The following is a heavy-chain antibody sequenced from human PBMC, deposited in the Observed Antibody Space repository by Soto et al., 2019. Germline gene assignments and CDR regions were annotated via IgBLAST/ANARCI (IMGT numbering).Heavy chain of an antibody. CDR1: GFTFSSYA. D-gene: IGHD1-26*01. CDR2: ISYDGSNK. Sequence: GGSLRLSCAASGFTFSSYAMHWVRQAPGKGLEWVAVISYDGSNKYYADSVKGRFTISRDNSKNTLYLQMNSLRAEDTAVYYCARESTQWELLLTWFDPWGQGTLVTVSS. CDR3: ARESTQWELLLTWFDP. V-gene: IGHV3-30-3*01. J-gene: IGHJ5*02.